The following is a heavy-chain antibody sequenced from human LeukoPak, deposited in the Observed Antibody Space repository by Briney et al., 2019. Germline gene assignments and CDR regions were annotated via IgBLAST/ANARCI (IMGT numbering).Heavy chain of an antibody. D-gene: IGHD3-22*01. J-gene: IGHJ3*02. Sequence: ASVKVSCKASGGTFSSYAISWVRQAPGQGLEWVGRLIPIFGIANYAQKFQGRVTITADKSTSTAYMELSSLRSEDTAVYYCAREGADSSGYYDDAFDIWGQGTMVTVSS. CDR3: AREGADSSGYYDDAFDI. V-gene: IGHV1-69*04. CDR1: GGTFSSYA. CDR2: LIPIFGIA.